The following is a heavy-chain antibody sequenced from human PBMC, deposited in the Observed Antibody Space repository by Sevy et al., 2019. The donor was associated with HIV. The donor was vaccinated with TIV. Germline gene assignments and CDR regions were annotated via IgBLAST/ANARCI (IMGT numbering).Heavy chain of an antibody. V-gene: IGHV3-30*04. Sequence: GESLKISCTVSGFIFSNFAMHWVRQAPGKGLEWVAVTSYDGSNTYYADSVKGRFTVSRDNSRNIVSLEMSSLRRDDTAVYYCARGENNDEFFQYWGQGTLVTVSS. D-gene: IGHD1-26*01. CDR1: GFIFSNFA. J-gene: IGHJ1*01. CDR3: ARGENNDEFFQY. CDR2: TSYDGSNT.